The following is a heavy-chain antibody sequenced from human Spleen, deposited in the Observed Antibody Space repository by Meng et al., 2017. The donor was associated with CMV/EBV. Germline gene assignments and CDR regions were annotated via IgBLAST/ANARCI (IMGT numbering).Heavy chain of an antibody. J-gene: IGHJ6*02. CDR1: GYTFTSYG. D-gene: IGHD2-15*01. CDR2: ISAYNGNT. V-gene: IGHV1-18*01. CDR3: ARVRVATTPSYFYYGMDV. Sequence: ASVKVSCKASGYTFTSYGISWVRQAPGQGLEWMGWISAYNGNTNYAQKLQGRVTMTTDTSTSTAYMELRSLRSDDTAVYYCARVRVATTPSYFYYGMDVWGQGTTVTVSS.